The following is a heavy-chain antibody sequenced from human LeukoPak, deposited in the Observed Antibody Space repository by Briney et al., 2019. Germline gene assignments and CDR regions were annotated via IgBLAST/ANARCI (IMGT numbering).Heavy chain of an antibody. D-gene: IGHD2-15*01. J-gene: IGHJ4*02. Sequence: GGSLRLSCAASGFTFSSYGMHWVRQAPGKGLEWVAVIWYDGSNKYYADSVKGRFTISRDNSKNTLYLQMNSLRAEDTAVYYCARGRGDFSGGRCYADYWGQGTLVTVSS. CDR3: ARGRGDFSGGRCYADY. CDR1: GFTFSSYG. CDR2: IWYDGSNK. V-gene: IGHV3-33*01.